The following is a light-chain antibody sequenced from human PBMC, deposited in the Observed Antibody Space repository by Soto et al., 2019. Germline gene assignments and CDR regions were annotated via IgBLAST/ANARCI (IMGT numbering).Light chain of an antibody. CDR2: KDS. V-gene: IGLV3-27*01. J-gene: IGLJ1*01. CDR1: VLAKKY. CDR3: YSAADSNGV. Sequence: SYELTQPSSVSVSPGQTAMITCSGDVLAKKYARWFQQKPGQAPVLVIYKDSERPSGIPERFSDSSSGTTVTLTISGAQVEDEADYYCYSAADSNGVFGTGTKVTV.